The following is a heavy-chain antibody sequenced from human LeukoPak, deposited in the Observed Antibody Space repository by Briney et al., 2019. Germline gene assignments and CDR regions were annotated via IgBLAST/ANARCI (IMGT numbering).Heavy chain of an antibody. Sequence: PGGSLRLSCAASGFTFSNAYMNWVRQPPGKGLEWIGEIYHSGSTNYNPSLKSRVTMLLDKSKNQFSLKLSSVTAADTAVYYCARNGGNSDFDYWGQGTLVTVSS. J-gene: IGHJ4*02. V-gene: IGHV4-4*02. CDR2: IYHSGST. CDR3: ARNGGNSDFDY. D-gene: IGHD4-23*01. CDR1: GFTFSNAY.